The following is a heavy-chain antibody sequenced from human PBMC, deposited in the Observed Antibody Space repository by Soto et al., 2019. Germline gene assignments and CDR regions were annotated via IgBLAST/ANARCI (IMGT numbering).Heavy chain of an antibody. V-gene: IGHV4-61*01. CDR2: IYHNGNT. D-gene: IGHD2-8*02. J-gene: IGHJ4*02. Sequence: SETLSLTCSVSGGSIRSSHTSTYWTWIRQPPGKGLEWIAYIYHNGNTAYNPSLKSRITISVDSSKNQFSLKMNSVTAADTAVYYCARADSVLVAKGFDLWGQGTLVTVSS. CDR1: GGSIRSSHTSTY. CDR3: ARADSVLVAKGFDL.